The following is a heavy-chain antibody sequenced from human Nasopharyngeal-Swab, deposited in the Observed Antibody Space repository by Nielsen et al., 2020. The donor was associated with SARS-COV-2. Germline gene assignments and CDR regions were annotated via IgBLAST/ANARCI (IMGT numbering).Heavy chain of an antibody. CDR2: IRSEAYGGTT. J-gene: IGHJ3*02. V-gene: IGHV3-49*04. CDR3: TCDSSGYYPHDAFDI. CDR1: GLTFGDYA. D-gene: IGHD3-22*01. Sequence: GESLKISCTASGLTFGDYAMSWVRQAPGKGLEWVGFIRSEAYGGTTEYAASVKGRFTISRDDSKSNAYLQMNSLKTEDTAVYYCTCDSSGYYPHDAFDIWGQGTMVTVSS.